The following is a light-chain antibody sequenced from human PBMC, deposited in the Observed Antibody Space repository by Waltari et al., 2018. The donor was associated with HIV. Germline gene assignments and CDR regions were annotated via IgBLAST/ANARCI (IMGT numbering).Light chain of an antibody. CDR2: DVT. CDR1: TSDGGGSHY. Sequence: SALTQPAPVSGSPGPSITISCTGPTSDGGGSHYVSWYQQHPRQAPNLMFYDVTKRPSGVSNRFSGSKSGNTASLTISGLQAEDEADYYCCSYAGSGTWVFGGGTKLTVL. CDR3: CSYAGSGTWV. J-gene: IGLJ3*02. V-gene: IGLV2-23*02.